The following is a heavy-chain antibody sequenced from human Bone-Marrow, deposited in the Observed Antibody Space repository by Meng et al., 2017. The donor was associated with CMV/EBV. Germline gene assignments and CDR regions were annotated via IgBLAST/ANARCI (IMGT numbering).Heavy chain of an antibody. D-gene: IGHD3-9*01. CDR3: ARGWFNFRNWFDP. V-gene: IGHV4-34*01. J-gene: IGHJ5*02. Sequence: SETLSLTCAVYGGSFSGYYWSWIRQPPGKGLEWIGEINHSGSTNYNPSLKSRVTISVDTSKNQFSLKLSSVTAADTAVYYCARGWFNFRNWFDPWGQGTLVTVSS. CDR1: GGSFSGYY. CDR2: INHSGST.